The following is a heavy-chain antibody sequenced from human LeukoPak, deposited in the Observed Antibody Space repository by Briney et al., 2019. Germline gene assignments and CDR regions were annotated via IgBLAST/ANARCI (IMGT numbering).Heavy chain of an antibody. J-gene: IGHJ6*03. CDR3: ARVSIAAAGLTMHTYYYYYYMDV. Sequence: GASVTVSCKASGYTFTSYDINWVRQATGQGLEWMGWMNPKSGNTGYAQKFQGRVTITRNTSISTAYMELSSLRSEDTAVYYCARVSIAAAGLTMHTYYYYYYMDVWGKGTTVTVSS. CDR2: MNPKSGNT. CDR1: GYTFTSYD. V-gene: IGHV1-8*03. D-gene: IGHD6-13*01.